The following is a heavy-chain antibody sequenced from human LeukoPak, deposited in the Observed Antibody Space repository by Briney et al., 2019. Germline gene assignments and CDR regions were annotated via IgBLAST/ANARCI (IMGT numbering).Heavy chain of an antibody. CDR3: ARGTGPGYYHY. V-gene: IGHV3-74*01. J-gene: IGHJ4*02. CDR1: GFTFSSYW. Sequence: GGSLRLSCAASGFTFSSYWMHWVRQAPGKGLVWVSGIRSDGSTTSYADSVKGRFTISRDNAENTLYLQMNSLRAEDTAVYYCARGTGPGYYHYWGQGTLVTVSS. CDR2: IRSDGSTT.